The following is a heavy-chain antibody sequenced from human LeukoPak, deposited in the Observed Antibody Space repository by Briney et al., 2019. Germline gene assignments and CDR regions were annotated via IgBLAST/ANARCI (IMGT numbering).Heavy chain of an antibody. D-gene: IGHD2-2*01. V-gene: IGHV4-39*01. Sequence: SETLSLTCTVSGGSISSSSYYWGWIRQPPGKGLEWIGSTYYSGSTYYNPSLKSRVTISVDTSKNQFSLKLSSVTAADTAVYYCARLVVPAAMSPKGLYYFDYWGQGTLVTVSS. J-gene: IGHJ4*02. CDR3: ARLVVPAAMSPKGLYYFDY. CDR2: TYYSGST. CDR1: GGSISSSSYY.